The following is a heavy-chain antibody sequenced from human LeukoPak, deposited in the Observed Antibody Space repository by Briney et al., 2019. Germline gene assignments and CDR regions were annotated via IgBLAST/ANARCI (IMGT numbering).Heavy chain of an antibody. Sequence: GGSLRLSCAASGFTFSSYSMNWVRQAPGKGLEWVSSISSSSSYIYYADSVKGRFTISRDNAKNSLYLQMNSLRAEDTAVYYCARQGIAAAGARLYQELDYWGQGTLVTVSS. CDR2: ISSSSSYI. D-gene: IGHD6-13*01. V-gene: IGHV3-21*01. CDR3: ARQGIAAAGARLYQELDY. CDR1: GFTFSSYS. J-gene: IGHJ4*02.